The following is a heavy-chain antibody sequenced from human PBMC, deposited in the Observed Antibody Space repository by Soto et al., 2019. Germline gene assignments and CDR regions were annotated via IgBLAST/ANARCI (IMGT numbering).Heavy chain of an antibody. CDR1: GGTFSSYA. V-gene: IGHV1-69*06. D-gene: IGHD6-6*01. Sequence: SVKVSCKASGGTFSSYAISWVRQAPGQGLEWMGGIIPIFGTANYAQKFQGRVTITADKSTSTAYMELSSLRSEGTAVYYCAKMGGSSLLSTDYWGQGALVTVSS. J-gene: IGHJ4*02. CDR3: AKMGGSSLLSTDY. CDR2: IIPIFGTA.